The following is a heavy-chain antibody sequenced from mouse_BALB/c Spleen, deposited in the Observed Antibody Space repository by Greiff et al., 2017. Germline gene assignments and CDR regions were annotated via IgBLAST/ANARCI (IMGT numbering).Heavy chain of an antibody. Sequence: EVKLVESGGGLVKPGGSLKLSCAASGFAFSSYDMSWVRQTPEKRLEWVAYISSGGGSTYYPDTVKGRFTISRDNAKNTLYLQMSSLKSEDTAMYYCARHAGNHYFDYWGQGTTLTVSS. D-gene: IGHD2-1*01. V-gene: IGHV5-12-1*01. CDR2: ISSGGGST. CDR1: GFAFSSYD. CDR3: ARHAGNHYFDY. J-gene: IGHJ2*01.